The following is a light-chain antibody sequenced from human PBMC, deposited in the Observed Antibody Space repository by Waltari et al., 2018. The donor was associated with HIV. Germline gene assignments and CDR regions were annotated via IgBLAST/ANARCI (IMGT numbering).Light chain of an antibody. V-gene: IGLV4-60*03. Sequence: QPVLTQPSSVSASLGSSVNVTCTLSAGYQPNIPTWHQQRPGRAPRFLMKVEPSGLFNRGRGPTHRFSAYAAGGDRTLTISNLQPEDEAAYCCETWDNNVRVFGGGT. J-gene: IGLJ2*01. CDR3: ETWDNNVRV. CDR1: AGYQPNI. CDR2: VEPSGLF.